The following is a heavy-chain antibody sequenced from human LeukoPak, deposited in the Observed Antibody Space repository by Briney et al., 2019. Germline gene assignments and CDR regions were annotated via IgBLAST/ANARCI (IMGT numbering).Heavy chain of an antibody. CDR2: IKQDGSEK. V-gene: IGHV3-7*01. D-gene: IGHD2-2*01. J-gene: IGHJ5*02. Sequence: GSLRLSCAASGFTFSSYWMSWVRQAPGKGLEWVANIKQDGSEKYYVDSVKGRFTISRDNAKNSLYLQMNSLRAEDTAVYYCARAMHYQLLPLYNWFDPWGQGTLVTVSS. CDR3: ARAMHYQLLPLYNWFDP. CDR1: GFTFSSYW.